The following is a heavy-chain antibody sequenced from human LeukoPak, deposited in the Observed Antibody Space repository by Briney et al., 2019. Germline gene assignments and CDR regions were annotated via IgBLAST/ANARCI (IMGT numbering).Heavy chain of an antibody. V-gene: IGHV3-30*04. CDR2: IRYDGSNK. J-gene: IGHJ6*03. Sequence: GGSLRLSCAASGFTFSSYAMSWVRQAPGKGLEWVAFIRYDGSNKYYADSVKGRFTISRDNSKNTLYLQMNSLRAEDTAVYYCARPQHDYYYYYYMDVWGKGTTVTVSS. CDR3: ARPQHDYYYYYYMDV. CDR1: GFTFSSYA.